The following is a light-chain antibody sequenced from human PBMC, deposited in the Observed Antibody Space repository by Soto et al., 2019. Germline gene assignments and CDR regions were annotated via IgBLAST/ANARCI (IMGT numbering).Light chain of an antibody. Sequence: LTKSAGTLYLTPGERATLSCRASQSVSSGYLAWYQQRPGQAPRLLIFGASSRATGIPDRFSGSGSGTDFILTINRLGPEDFAVYYCQHYGDSTWTFGQVTKVDIK. CDR3: QHYGDSTWT. CDR1: QSVSSGY. V-gene: IGKV3-20*01. J-gene: IGKJ1*01. CDR2: GAS.